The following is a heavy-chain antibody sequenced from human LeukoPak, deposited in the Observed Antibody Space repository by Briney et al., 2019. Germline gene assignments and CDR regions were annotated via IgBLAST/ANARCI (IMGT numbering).Heavy chain of an antibody. J-gene: IGHJ1*01. CDR1: GHTFTSYY. D-gene: IGHD6-19*01. V-gene: IGHV1-18*04. CDR3: ARATPIAVAGTGYFQH. CDR2: ISAYNGNT. Sequence: ASVKVSCKASGHTFTSYYMHWVRQAPGQGLEWMGWISAYNGNTNYAQKLQGRVTMTTDTSTSTAYMELRSLRSDDTAVYYCARATPIAVAGTGYFQHWGQGTLVTVSS.